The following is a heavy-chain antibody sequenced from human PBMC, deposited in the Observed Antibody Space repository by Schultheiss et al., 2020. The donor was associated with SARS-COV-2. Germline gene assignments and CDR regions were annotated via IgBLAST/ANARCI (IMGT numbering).Heavy chain of an antibody. J-gene: IGHJ6*02. CDR3: ARVHVYSNYALDV. Sequence: GGSLRLSCAASGFTFSSYEMNWVRQGTGKGLEWVSAIGTAGDTYYPGSVKGRFTISRENAKNSLYLQMNSLRDEDTAVYYCARVHVYSNYALDVWGQGTTVTVSS. CDR2: IGTAGDT. D-gene: IGHD4-11*01. V-gene: IGHV3-13*01. CDR1: GFTFSSYE.